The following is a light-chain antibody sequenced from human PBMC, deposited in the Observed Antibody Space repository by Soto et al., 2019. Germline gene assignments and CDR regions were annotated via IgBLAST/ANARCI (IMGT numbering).Light chain of an antibody. CDR2: NVS. CDR3: SSYASGSTVV. CDR1: SRDVGGYNY. J-gene: IGLJ2*01. V-gene: IGLV2-14*01. Sequence: QSVLTQPASVSGSPGQSITISCTGSSRDVGGYNYVSWYQQHPGKAPKLMIHNVSNRPSGVSNRFSGSKSGNTASLTISGLQAEDEADYYCSSYASGSTVVFGGGTKVTVL.